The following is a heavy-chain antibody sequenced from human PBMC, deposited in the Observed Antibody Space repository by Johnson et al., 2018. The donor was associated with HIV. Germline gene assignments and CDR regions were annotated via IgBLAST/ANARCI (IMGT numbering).Heavy chain of an antibody. CDR2: INSNGGST. J-gene: IGHJ3*02. V-gene: IGHV3-20*04. D-gene: IGHD3-10*01. CDR3: ARELRGVISPPRAFGI. CDR1: GFSFEDYG. Sequence: VQVVESGGGVVRPGGSLRLSCAASGFSFEDYGMSWVRQAPGKGLEWVSGINSNGGSTGYADSVKGRFSISRDNAKNSLYLQMNSLRAEDTALYSCARELRGVISPPRAFGIWGQGTMVTVSS.